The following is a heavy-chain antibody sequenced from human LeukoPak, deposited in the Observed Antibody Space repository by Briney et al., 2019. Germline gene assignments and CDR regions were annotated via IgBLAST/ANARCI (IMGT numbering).Heavy chain of an antibody. J-gene: IGHJ6*02. CDR1: GGTFSSYA. CDR2: IIPILGIA. V-gene: IGHV1-69*04. D-gene: IGHD2/OR15-2a*01. Sequence: SVKVSCKASGGTFSSYAISWVRQAPGQGLEWMGRIIPILGIANYAQKFQGRVTITADKSTSTAYMELSSLRSEDTAVYCCARDVNSYYYYGMDVWGQGTTVTVSS. CDR3: ARDVNSYYYYGMDV.